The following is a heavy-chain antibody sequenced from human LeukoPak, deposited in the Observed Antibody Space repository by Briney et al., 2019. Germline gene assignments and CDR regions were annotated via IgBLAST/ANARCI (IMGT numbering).Heavy chain of an antibody. Sequence: PSETLSLTCAVYGGSFSGYYWSWIRQPPGKGLEWIGEINHSGSTNYNPSLKSRVTISVDTSKNQFSLKLSSVTAADTAVYYCARVAGSGGYSHPKDAFDIWGQGTMVTVSS. CDR2: INHSGST. CDR1: GGSFSGYY. J-gene: IGHJ3*02. V-gene: IGHV4-34*01. CDR3: ARVAGSGGYSHPKDAFDI. D-gene: IGHD3-10*01.